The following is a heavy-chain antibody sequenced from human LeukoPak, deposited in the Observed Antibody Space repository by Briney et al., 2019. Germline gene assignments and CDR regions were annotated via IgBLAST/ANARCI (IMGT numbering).Heavy chain of an antibody. J-gene: IGHJ4*02. V-gene: IGHV3-73*01. CDR1: GFTFSGSA. Sequence: GGSLRLSCAASGFTFSGSAMHWVRQASGKGLEWVGRIRSKTNSYATAYAASVKGRFTISRDDSKNTAYLQMSSLKTEDTAVYYCTNYYDSSGYSPLDYWGQGTLVTVSS. CDR2: IRSKTNSYAT. CDR3: TNYYDSSGYSPLDY. D-gene: IGHD3-22*01.